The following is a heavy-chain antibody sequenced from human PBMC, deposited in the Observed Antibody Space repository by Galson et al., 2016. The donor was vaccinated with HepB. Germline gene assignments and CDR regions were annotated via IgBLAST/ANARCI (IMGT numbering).Heavy chain of an antibody. CDR3: LKDGGLGYYSYYFDS. CDR1: VFTFNTYA. J-gene: IGHJ4*02. Sequence: SLRLSCAASVFTFNTYAMHWVRQAPGKGLEGVAVVSFDAGKIFYADSVKGRFTISRDNSKNTLYLQMRSLRVEDTALYYCLKDGGLGYYSYYFDSWGQGTLVTVSS. CDR2: VSFDAGKI. D-gene: IGHD3-22*01. V-gene: IGHV3-30*14.